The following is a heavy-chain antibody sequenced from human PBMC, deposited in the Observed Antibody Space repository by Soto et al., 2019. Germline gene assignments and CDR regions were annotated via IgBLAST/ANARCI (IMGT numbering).Heavy chain of an antibody. CDR2: IHPSDSYT. V-gene: IGHV5-10-1*01. J-gene: IGHJ6*02. Sequence: PGESLKISCQVSGYSFTSYWIACVRQMPGKGLEWMGFIHPSDSYTNYSPSFQGHVTISADKSISTAYLQWSSLKASDTAMYYCARQGLLWSQMDVWGQGTTVTVSS. CDR3: ARQGLLWSQMDV. CDR1: GYSFTSYW. D-gene: IGHD3-10*01.